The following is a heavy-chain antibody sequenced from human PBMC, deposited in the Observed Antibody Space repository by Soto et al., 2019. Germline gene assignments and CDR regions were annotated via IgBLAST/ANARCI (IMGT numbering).Heavy chain of an antibody. CDR1: GFTFSSYS. CDR2: ISSSSSYI. J-gene: IGHJ5*02. CDR3: ARVRREQQLGWFDP. V-gene: IGHV3-21*01. D-gene: IGHD6-13*01. Sequence: EVQLVESGGGLVKPGGSLRLSCAASGFTFSSYSMNWVRQAPGKGLEWVSSISSSSSYIYYADSVKGRFTISRDNAKNSRYLQMNSLRAEDTAVYYCARVRREQQLGWFDPWGQGTLVTVS.